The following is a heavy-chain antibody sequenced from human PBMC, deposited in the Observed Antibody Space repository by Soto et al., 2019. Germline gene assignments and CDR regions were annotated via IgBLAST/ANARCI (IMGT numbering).Heavy chain of an antibody. CDR2: IDPSDSYT. Sequence: GVLLQIWYKGAGDSFAGYGISWVRKMPGKGLEWMGRIDPSDSYTNYSPSFQGHVTISADKSISTAYLQWSSLKASDTAMYYCARLELGDPRFDYWGQGTLVTVSS. CDR1: GDSFAGYG. V-gene: IGHV5-10-1*01. J-gene: IGHJ4*02. CDR3: ARLELGDPRFDY. D-gene: IGHD7-27*01.